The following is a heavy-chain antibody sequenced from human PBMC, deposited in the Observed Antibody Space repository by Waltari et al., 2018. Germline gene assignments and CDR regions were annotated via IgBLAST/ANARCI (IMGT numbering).Heavy chain of an antibody. CDR3: ARPVAVAGRADYFDY. CDR1: GGSISSSSYY. J-gene: IGHJ4*02. CDR2: IYYSGST. D-gene: IGHD6-19*01. V-gene: IGHV4-39*01. Sequence: QLQLQESGPGLVKPSETLSLTCTVSGGSISSSSYYWGWIRQPPGKGLEWIGSIYYSGSTYYNPSLKRRVTIAVDTSKNQFCLKRSSVTAADTAVYYCARPVAVAGRADYFDYWGQGTLVIVSS.